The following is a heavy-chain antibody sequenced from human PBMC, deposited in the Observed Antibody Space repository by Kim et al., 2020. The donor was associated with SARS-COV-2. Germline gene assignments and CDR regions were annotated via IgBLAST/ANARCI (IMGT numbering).Heavy chain of an antibody. D-gene: IGHD3-22*01. CDR3: ARPSRGSSGYYYDDAFDI. CDR1: GGSISSSSYY. CDR2: IYYSGST. V-gene: IGHV4-39*01. J-gene: IGHJ3*02. Sequence: SETLSLTCTVSGGSISSSSYYWGWIRQPPGKGLEWIGSIYYSGSTYYNPSLKSRVTISVDTSKNQFSLKLSSVTAADTAVYYCARPSRGSSGYYYDDAFDIWGQGTMVTVSS.